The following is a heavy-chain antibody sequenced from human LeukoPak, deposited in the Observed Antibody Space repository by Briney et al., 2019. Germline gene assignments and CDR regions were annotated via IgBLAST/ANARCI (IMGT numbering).Heavy chain of an antibody. J-gene: IGHJ3*02. CDR3: AKSMGYYDAFDI. D-gene: IGHD2-15*01. CDR2: ISYDGSNK. V-gene: IGHV3-30*18. CDR1: GFTFNSYG. Sequence: GGSLRLSCAASGFTFNSYGMHCVRHAPGKGLEWVAVISYDGSNKYYADSVKGRFTNSRDNSKNTLYLQMNSLRAEDTAVYYCAKSMGYYDAFDIWGQGTMVTVSS.